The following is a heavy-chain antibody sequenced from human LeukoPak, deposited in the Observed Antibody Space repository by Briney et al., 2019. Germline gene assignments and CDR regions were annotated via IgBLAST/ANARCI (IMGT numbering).Heavy chain of an antibody. D-gene: IGHD2-2*01. CDR1: GGSFSGYY. J-gene: IGHJ6*02. Sequence: SETLSLTCAVYGGSFSGYYWSWIRQPPGKGLEWIGEINHSGSTNYNPSLKSRVTISVDTSKNQFSLKLSSVTAADTAVYYCARGRRCSSTSCPPASYYYYYYGMDVWGQGTTVTVSS. V-gene: IGHV4-34*01. CDR2: INHSGST. CDR3: ARGRRCSSTSCPPASYYYYYYGMDV.